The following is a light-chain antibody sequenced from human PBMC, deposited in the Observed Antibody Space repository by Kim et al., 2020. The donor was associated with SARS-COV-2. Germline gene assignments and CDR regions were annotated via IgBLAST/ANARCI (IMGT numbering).Light chain of an antibody. V-gene: IGKV3-20*01. Sequence: EIVLTQSPGTLSLSPGERATLSCRASQSVSSGYLAWYQQKPGQAPRLLIYGASSRATGVPDRFSGSGSGTDFILTISRLEPEDLAVYYCQQYNESPRTFGQGTKVEFK. CDR3: QQYNESPRT. CDR2: GAS. J-gene: IGKJ1*01. CDR1: QSVSSGY.